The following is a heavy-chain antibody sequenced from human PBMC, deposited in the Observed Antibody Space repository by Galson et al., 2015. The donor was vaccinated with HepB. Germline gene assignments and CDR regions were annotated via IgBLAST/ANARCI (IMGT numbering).Heavy chain of an antibody. Sequence: QSGAEVKKPGESLKISCKGSGYSFTSYWIGWVRQMPGKGLEWMGIIYPGDSDTRYSPSFQGQVTISADKSISTAYLQWSSLKASDTAMYYCARLSYDRSSYPLTTTTIDYWGQGTLVTVSS. CDR3: ARLSYDRSSYPLTTTTIDY. CDR1: GYSFTSYW. J-gene: IGHJ4*02. CDR2: IYPGDSDT. V-gene: IGHV5-51*01. D-gene: IGHD3-22*01.